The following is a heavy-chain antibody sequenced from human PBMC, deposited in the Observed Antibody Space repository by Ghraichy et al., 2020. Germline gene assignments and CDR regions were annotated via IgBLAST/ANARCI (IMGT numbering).Heavy chain of an antibody. CDR1: GGSISSSGYY. D-gene: IGHD4-11*01. Sequence: ETLSLTCTVSGGSISSSGYYWVWIRQPPGKGLEWIGSIYYSGSTYYNPSLKSRVTISFDTSKNQFSLNLSSVTAADTAVYYCARSNNKYYYYYMDVWGKGTTVTVSS. V-gene: IGHV4-39*01. J-gene: IGHJ6*03. CDR3: ARSNNKYYYYYMDV. CDR2: IYYSGST.